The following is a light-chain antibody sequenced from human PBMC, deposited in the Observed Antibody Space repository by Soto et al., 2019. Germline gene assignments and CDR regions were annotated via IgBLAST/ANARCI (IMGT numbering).Light chain of an antibody. CDR1: QRVGGNY. CDR3: LQYVDSRWA. J-gene: IGKJ1*01. CDR2: GAS. V-gene: IGKV3-20*01. Sequence: DIELTQSPDTLSLSPGERATLSCRASQRVGGNYLAWFQQKPGQAPRLLIYGASSRATGVPGRISGGGSGTAFSLTINSREAEDFAVYYCLQYVDSRWAFGHGTKV.